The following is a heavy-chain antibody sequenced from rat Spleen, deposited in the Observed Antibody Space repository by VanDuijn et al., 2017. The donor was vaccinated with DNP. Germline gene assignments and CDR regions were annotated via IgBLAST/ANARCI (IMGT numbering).Heavy chain of an antibody. Sequence: EVQLVESGGGLLQPGRSLKLSCAASGFTFSNYDMAWVRQAPTKGLEWVASISTGGDYTFYRDSVKGRFTLSRDNAKSTLYLQMNSLRSEDTATYYCARVGDLHDGGDGDVLDDWGQGTSVTVSS. CDR2: ISTGGDYT. CDR3: ARVGDLHDGGDGDVLDD. CDR1: GFTFSNYD. J-gene: IGHJ4*01. D-gene: IGHD1-12*02. V-gene: IGHV5S23*01.